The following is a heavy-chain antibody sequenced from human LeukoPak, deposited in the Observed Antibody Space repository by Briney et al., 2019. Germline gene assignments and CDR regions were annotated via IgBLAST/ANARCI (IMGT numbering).Heavy chain of an antibody. Sequence: SEALSLTCAVYGGSFSGYYWSWIRQPPGKGLEWIGEINHSGSTNYNPSLKSRVTISVGTSRNQFSLKLSSVTAADTAAYYCARGPRISIFGVVSQYYFDYWGQGTLVTVSS. CDR2: INHSGST. CDR1: GGSFSGYY. CDR3: ARGPRISIFGVVSQYYFDY. D-gene: IGHD3-3*01. V-gene: IGHV4-34*01. J-gene: IGHJ4*02.